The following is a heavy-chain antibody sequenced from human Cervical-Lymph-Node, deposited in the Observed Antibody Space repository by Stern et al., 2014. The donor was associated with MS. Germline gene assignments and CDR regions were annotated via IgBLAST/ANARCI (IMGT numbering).Heavy chain of an antibody. CDR3: ARAFHAFDI. CDR2: ISYDGSNK. J-gene: IGHJ3*02. V-gene: IGHV3-30*01. CDR1: GFTFSSYA. D-gene: IGHD3-16*01. Sequence: VQLVESGGGVGQPGRSLRLSCAASGFTFSSYAMHWVRQAPGKGLEWVAVISYDGSNKYYADSVKGRFTISRDNSKNTLYLQMNSLRAEDTAVYYCARAFHAFDIWGQGTMVTVSS.